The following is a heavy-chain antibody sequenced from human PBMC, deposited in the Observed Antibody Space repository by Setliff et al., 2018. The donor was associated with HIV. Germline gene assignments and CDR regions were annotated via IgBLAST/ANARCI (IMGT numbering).Heavy chain of an antibody. V-gene: IGHV4-61*08. CDR1: GGSISSGDYY. Sequence: SETLSLTCTVSGGSISSGDYYWTWIRQHPGKGLEWIGYIYTSGSTNYNPSLKSRVTISVDTSKNQFSLKLRPVTAADTAVYYCARGARLLAGYSDRWDYYYMGVWGKGTTVTVSS. CDR3: ARGARLLAGYSDRWDYYYMGV. D-gene: IGHD6-13*01. J-gene: IGHJ6*03. CDR2: IYTSGST.